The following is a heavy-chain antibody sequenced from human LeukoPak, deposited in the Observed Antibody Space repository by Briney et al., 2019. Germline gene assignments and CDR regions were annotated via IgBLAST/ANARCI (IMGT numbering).Heavy chain of an antibody. CDR3: ARRPNDILTNYGAGSMFDF. CDR2: IYHSGST. Sequence: SETLSLTCAVSGGSISSSNWWSWVRQPPGKGLEWIGEIYHSGSTNYNPSLKSRVTISVDKSKNQFSLRLSSVTAADTAVYYCARRPNDILTNYGAGSMFDFWGQGTLVTVSS. D-gene: IGHD3-9*01. V-gene: IGHV4-4*02. CDR1: GGSISSSNW. J-gene: IGHJ4*02.